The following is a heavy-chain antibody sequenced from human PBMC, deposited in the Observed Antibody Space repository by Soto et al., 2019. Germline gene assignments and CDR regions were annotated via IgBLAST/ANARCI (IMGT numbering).Heavy chain of an antibody. J-gene: IGHJ4*02. D-gene: IGHD3-22*01. V-gene: IGHV3-23*01. CDR3: AKANYYDSSGYPDY. CDR1: GFTFSSYA. CDR2: ISGSGGST. Sequence: EVQLLESGGGLVQPGGSLRLSCAASGFTFSSYAMSWVRQAPGKGLEWVSAISGSGGSTYYADSVKGRFTIPRDNSKNTLYLQMNSLRAEDTAVYYCAKANYYDSSGYPDYWGQGTLVTVSS.